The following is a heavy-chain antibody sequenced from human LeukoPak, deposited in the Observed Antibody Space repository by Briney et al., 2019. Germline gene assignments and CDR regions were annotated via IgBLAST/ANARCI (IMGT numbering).Heavy chain of an antibody. J-gene: IGHJ6*02. Sequence: GGSLRLSCAGSGFSFSSYAMSWVRQAPGKGLEWVASINHNGNVNYYVDSVKGRFTISRDNAKNSLYLQMSNLRAEDTAVYFGARGGGLDVWGQGATVTVSS. CDR2: INHNGNVN. CDR3: ARGGGLDV. V-gene: IGHV3-7*03. D-gene: IGHD3-16*01. CDR1: GFSFSSYA.